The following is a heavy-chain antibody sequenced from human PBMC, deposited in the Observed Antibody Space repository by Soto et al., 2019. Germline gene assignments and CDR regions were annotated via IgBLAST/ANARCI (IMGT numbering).Heavy chain of an antibody. Sequence: PGDSLKICCKGFDYTFAAYWICWVRQMPEKGLEWMVVINPRDSDVKYSPPFEGQVNISADKSINTAFLQWRSLKASDTAMYYCARPGYTQDVWYHTYDIWGQGTMVTVSS. J-gene: IGHJ3*02. V-gene: IGHV5-51*01. CDR1: DYTFAAYW. CDR3: ARPGYTQDVWYHTYDI. D-gene: IGHD3-9*01. CDR2: INPRDSDV.